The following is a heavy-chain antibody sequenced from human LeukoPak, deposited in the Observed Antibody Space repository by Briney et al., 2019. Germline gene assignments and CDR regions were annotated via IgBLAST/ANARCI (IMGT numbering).Heavy chain of an antibody. CDR3: ASPSSNDY. Sequence: GGSLRLSCAASGFTFSSYAMHWVRQAPGKGLEWVAVISYDGSNKYYADSVKGRFTISRDNSKNTLYLQMNSLRAEDTAVYYCASPSSNDYWGQGTLVTVSS. CDR2: ISYDGSNK. CDR1: GFTFSSYA. V-gene: IGHV3-30-3*01. J-gene: IGHJ4*02.